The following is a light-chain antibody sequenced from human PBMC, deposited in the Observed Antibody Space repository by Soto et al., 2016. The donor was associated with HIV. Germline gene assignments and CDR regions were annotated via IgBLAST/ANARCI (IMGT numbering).Light chain of an antibody. CDR3: MQALQTPLT. Sequence: EIVMTQSPLSLPVTPGEPASISCRSSQSLLRGNGYNYLDWYVQKPGQSPQLVIYLGSNRASGVPDRFSGSGSGTDFTLKISRVEAEDVGIYYCMQALQTPLTFGGGTKVEIK. CDR2: LGS. CDR1: QSLLRGNGYNY. V-gene: IGKV2-28*01. J-gene: IGKJ4*01.